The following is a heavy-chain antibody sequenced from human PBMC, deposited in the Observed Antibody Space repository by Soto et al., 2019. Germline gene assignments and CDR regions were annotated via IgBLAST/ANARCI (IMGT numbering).Heavy chain of an antibody. CDR2: IYWDDDK. V-gene: IGHV2-5*02. D-gene: IGHD6-13*01. J-gene: IGHJ4*02. CDR1: GFSLTTSGVG. CDR3: AHRPLGSSWFDY. Sequence: QITLKESGPTLVKPSQTLTLTCTFSGFSLTTSGVGVGWVRQPPGKALEWLTLIYWDDDKRYSPSLKSRLTIAKDTSKNQVVLTMTNMDPVDTATYYCAHRPLGSSWFDYWGQGTLVTVSS.